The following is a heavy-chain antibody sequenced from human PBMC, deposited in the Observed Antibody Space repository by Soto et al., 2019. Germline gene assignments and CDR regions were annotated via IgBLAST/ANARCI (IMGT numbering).Heavy chain of an antibody. CDR3: AHRGYGDHRSAFDI. CDR1: GFSLSTSGVG. Sequence: QITLKESGPTLVKPTQTLTLTCTFSGFSLSTSGVGVGWIRQPPGKALEWLALIYWDDDKRYSPSLKSRLTITKDTSKNQVVLTMTNMDPVDTATYYCAHRGYGDHRSAFDIWGQGTMVTVSS. J-gene: IGHJ3*02. D-gene: IGHD4-17*01. V-gene: IGHV2-5*02. CDR2: IYWDDDK.